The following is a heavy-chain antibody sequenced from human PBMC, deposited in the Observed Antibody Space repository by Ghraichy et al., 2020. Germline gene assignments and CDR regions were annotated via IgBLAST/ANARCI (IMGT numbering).Heavy chain of an antibody. J-gene: IGHJ4*02. Sequence: GGSLRLSCAASGFTFSNYAMHWVRQAPGKGLEYVSGISRHGSSTYYANSVKGRFTISRDNSKNTLYLQMGSLRAEDMAVYYCARADSSSWYAVGIYWGQGTLVTVSS. CDR1: GFTFSNYA. V-gene: IGHV3-64*01. CDR2: ISRHGSST. D-gene: IGHD6-13*01. CDR3: ARADSSSWYAVGIY.